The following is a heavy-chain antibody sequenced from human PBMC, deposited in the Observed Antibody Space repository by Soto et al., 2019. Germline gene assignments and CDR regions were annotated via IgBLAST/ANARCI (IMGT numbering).Heavy chain of an antibody. J-gene: IGHJ4*02. V-gene: IGHV3-23*01. CDR2: ISGSGYNT. CDR1: GFTFNTDA. D-gene: IGHD5-12*01. Sequence: GGSLRLSCAASGFTFNTDAMNWVRQAPGKGLEWVSGISGSGYNTYYADSVKGRFTISRDNSKNTLYLQMNSLRAEDTAVYYCAKSPRRGYEPPWDYWGQGTQVTVSS. CDR3: AKSPRRGYEPPWDY.